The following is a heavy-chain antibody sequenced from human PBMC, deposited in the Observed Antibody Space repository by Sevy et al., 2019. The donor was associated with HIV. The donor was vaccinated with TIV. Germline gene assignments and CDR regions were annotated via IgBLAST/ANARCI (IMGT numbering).Heavy chain of an antibody. J-gene: IGHJ6*02. Sequence: ASVKVSCKASGYTFTSYGISWVRQAPGQGLEWMGWISAYNGNTNYAQKLQGRVTMTTDTSTSTAYMELRSLRSDDTAVYYCARDNPYYDSSGYYLYYYYGMDVWGQGTTVTVSS. CDR2: ISAYNGNT. CDR1: GYTFTSYG. CDR3: ARDNPYYDSSGYYLYYYYGMDV. D-gene: IGHD3-22*01. V-gene: IGHV1-18*01.